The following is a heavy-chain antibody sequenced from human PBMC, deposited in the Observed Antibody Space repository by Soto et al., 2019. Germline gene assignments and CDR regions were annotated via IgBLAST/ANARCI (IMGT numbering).Heavy chain of an antibody. Sequence: QVQLVQSGAEVKKPGSSVKVSCKASGGTFSSYAISWVRQAPGQGLEWMGGIIPIFGTANYAQKFQGRVRTTXDXPTSTAYMELSSLRSEDTAVYYCASCIVGALLGMDVWGQGTTVTVSS. CDR1: GGTFSSYA. J-gene: IGHJ6*02. V-gene: IGHV1-69*05. CDR3: ASCIVGALLGMDV. CDR2: IIPIFGTA. D-gene: IGHD1-26*01.